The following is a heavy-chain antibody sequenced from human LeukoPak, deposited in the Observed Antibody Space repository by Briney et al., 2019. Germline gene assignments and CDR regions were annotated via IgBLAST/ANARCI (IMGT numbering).Heavy chain of an antibody. CDR2: IYPGDSDT. J-gene: IGHJ4*02. CDR3: ARLHYYDSSGYSYYFDY. Sequence: GESLKTSRKGSGYSFTSYWIGWVRQMPGKGLEWMEIIYPGDSDTRYSPSFQRQVTISADKSISTAYLQWSSLKASDTAMYYCARLHYYDSSGYSYYFDYWGQGTLVTVSS. V-gene: IGHV5-51*01. D-gene: IGHD3-22*01. CDR1: GYSFTSYW.